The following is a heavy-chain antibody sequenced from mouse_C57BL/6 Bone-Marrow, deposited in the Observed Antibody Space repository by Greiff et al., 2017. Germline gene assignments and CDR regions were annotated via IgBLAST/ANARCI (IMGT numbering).Heavy chain of an antibody. V-gene: IGHV5-6*01. D-gene: IGHD4-1*01. J-gene: IGHJ2*01. CDR2: ISSGGSYT. CDR1: GFTFSSYG. Sequence: EVMLVESGGDLVKPGGSLKLSCAASGFTFSSYGMSWVRQTPDKRLEWVATISSGGSYTYYPDSVKGRFTISRDNAKNTLYLQMSSLKSEDTAMDYCARGVLGYYFDYWGQGTTLTVSS. CDR3: ARGVLGYYFDY.